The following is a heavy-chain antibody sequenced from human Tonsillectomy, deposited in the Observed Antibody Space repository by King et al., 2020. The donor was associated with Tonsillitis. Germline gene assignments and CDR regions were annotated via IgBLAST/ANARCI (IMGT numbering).Heavy chain of an antibody. CDR1: GFSFSSYT. CDR2: ISTAGNTR. J-gene: IGHJ4*02. D-gene: IGHD1-1*01. CDR3: ARSTTGDPSPFDS. V-gene: IGHV3-30-3*01. Sequence: VQLVESGGGVVQPGRSLRLSCAASGFSFSSYTMHWVRQTPGKGLEWVAVISTAGNTRFYANSVKGRITISRDTSNNRLHLQMNSLTAEDTAVYYCARSTTGDPSPFDSWGQGTLVTVTS.